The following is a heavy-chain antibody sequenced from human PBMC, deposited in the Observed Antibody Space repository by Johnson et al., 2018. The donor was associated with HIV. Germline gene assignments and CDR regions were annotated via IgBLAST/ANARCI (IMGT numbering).Heavy chain of an antibody. D-gene: IGHD6-19*01. CDR1: GFTFSSYW. V-gene: IGHV3-7*03. CDR3: AKALWLAEKFDAFDI. J-gene: IGHJ3*02. Sequence: VQLVESGGGVVQPGGSLRLSCAASGFTFSSYWMSWVRQAPGKGLEWVANIKQDGREKYYVDSVKGRLTISRDNAKNTLYLQMNSLRAEDTAVYYCAKALWLAEKFDAFDIWGQGAMVTVSS. CDR2: IKQDGREK.